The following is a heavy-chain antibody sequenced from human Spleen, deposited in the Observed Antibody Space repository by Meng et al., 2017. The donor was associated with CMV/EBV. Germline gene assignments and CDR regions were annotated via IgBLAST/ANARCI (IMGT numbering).Heavy chain of an antibody. J-gene: IGHJ3*02. Sequence: GESLKISCAASGFTFSSYAMHWVRQAPGKGLEWVAVISYDGSNKYYADSVKGRFTIYRDNSKNTLYLQMNSLRAEDTAVYYCAREFEMGYYDSPRAFDIWGQGTMVTVSS. V-gene: IGHV3-30-3*01. CDR1: GFTFSSYA. CDR3: AREFEMGYYDSPRAFDI. D-gene: IGHD3-22*01. CDR2: ISYDGSNK.